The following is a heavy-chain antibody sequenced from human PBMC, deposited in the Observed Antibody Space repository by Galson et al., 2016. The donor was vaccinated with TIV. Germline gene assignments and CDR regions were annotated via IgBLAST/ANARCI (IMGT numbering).Heavy chain of an antibody. D-gene: IGHD7-27*01. J-gene: IGHJ4*02. CDR3: APDRGGTGDFDK. V-gene: IGHV1-3*01. Sequence: SVKVSCKASGYTFIEYVIHWVRQAPGQRLEWMGWINPANGETQSAQRFQGKVTLTTDTSASTAYMELTSLGSEDTAVYDCAPDRGGTGDFDKWGQGTLVTVSS. CDR2: INPANGET. CDR1: GYTFIEYV.